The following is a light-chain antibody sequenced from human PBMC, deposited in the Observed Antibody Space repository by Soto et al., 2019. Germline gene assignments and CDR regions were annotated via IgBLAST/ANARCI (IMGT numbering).Light chain of an antibody. CDR2: RAS. CDR1: QSISSW. CDR3: QQYDRASWT. Sequence: DIQMTQSPSTLSASVGDRVIITCRASQSISSWLAWYQQKPGKAPNLLIYRASTLKSGIRSRFSGSGSGTEFTLTISSLQPDDFATYYCQQYDRASWTFGQGTKVEIK. V-gene: IGKV1-5*03. J-gene: IGKJ1*01.